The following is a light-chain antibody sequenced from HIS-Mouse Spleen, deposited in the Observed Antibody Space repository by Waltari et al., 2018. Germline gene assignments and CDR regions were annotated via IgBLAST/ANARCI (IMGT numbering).Light chain of an antibody. J-gene: IGLJ3*02. CDR1: SSDVGGSNY. CDR2: EVS. CDR3: SSYAGSNNLV. Sequence: QSALTQPPSASGSPGQSVTISCTGTSSDVGGSNYVSWYQQHPGKAPKLMIYEVSTRPSGVPDRFSGSKSGNTASLTVSGLQAEDEADYYCSSYAGSNNLVFGGGTKLTVL. V-gene: IGLV2-8*01.